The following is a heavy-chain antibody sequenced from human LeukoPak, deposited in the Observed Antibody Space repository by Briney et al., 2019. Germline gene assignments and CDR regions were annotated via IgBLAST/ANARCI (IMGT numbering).Heavy chain of an antibody. J-gene: IGHJ5*02. CDR3: ARDQLVVVPAANNWFDP. V-gene: IGHV4-4*07. CDR1: GGSISSYY. CDR2: IYTSGST. D-gene: IGHD2-2*01. Sequence: SETLSLTCTVSGGSISSYYWSWIRQPAEKGLEWIGRIYTSGSTNYNPSLKSRVTMSVDTSKNQFSLKLSSVTAADTAVYYCARDQLVVVPAANNWFDPWGQGTLVTVSS.